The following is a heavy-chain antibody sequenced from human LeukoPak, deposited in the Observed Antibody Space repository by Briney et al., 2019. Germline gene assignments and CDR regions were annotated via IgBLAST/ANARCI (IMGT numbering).Heavy chain of an antibody. J-gene: IGHJ6*03. D-gene: IGHD6-13*01. CDR1: GYSISSGYY. Sequence: KPSETLSLTCTVSGYSISSGYYWGWIRQPPGKGLEWIGYIYYSGSTNYNPSLKSRVTISVDTSKNQFSLKLSSVTAADTAVYYCARVKRSSSKTRTGYMDVWGKGTTVTVSS. V-gene: IGHV4-38-2*02. CDR3: ARVKRSSSKTRTGYMDV. CDR2: IYYSGST.